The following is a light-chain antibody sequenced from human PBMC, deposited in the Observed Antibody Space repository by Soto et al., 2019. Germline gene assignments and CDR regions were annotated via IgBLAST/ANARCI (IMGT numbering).Light chain of an antibody. CDR1: SANIGAGYN. V-gene: IGLV1-40*01. J-gene: IGLJ2*01. Sequence: QSVLTQPPSVSGAPGQRVPISCSGCSANIGAGYNVHWYQQLPGTAPKLLIYSNSNRPSGVPDRFSGSKSGTSASLAITGLQAEDESDYYCQSYDSSLSGHVVFGGGTKLTVL. CDR2: SNS. CDR3: QSYDSSLSGHVV.